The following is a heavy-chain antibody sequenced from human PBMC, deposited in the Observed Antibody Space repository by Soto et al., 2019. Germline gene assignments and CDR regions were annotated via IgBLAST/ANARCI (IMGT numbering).Heavy chain of an antibody. D-gene: IGHD2-21*01. V-gene: IGHV4-59*08. CDR2: IYYSGST. CDR1: GGSISSYY. CDR3: ARRAILSVRSAAFDI. J-gene: IGHJ3*02. Sequence: SETLSLTCTVVGGSISSYYWSWIRQTPGKGLEWIGYIYYSGSTNYNPSLKSRVTISVDTSKNQFSLKLSSVTAADTAVYYCARRAILSVRSAAFDIWGQGTMVTVSS.